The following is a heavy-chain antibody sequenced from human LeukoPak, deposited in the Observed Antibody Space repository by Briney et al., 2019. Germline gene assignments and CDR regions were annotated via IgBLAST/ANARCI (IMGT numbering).Heavy chain of an antibody. CDR2: ISGSGTDT. D-gene: IGHD4-23*01. CDR3: ARGRPHGNDY. J-gene: IGHJ4*02. V-gene: IGHV3-23*01. CDR1: GFEFSIHD. Sequence: PGGSLRLSCVASGFEFSIHDMSWGRQAPGKGPEWVSSISGSGTDTYYTDSVKGRFTISRDNAKNTLYLQMNSLRVEDTAVYYCARGRPHGNDYWGQGTLVTVSS.